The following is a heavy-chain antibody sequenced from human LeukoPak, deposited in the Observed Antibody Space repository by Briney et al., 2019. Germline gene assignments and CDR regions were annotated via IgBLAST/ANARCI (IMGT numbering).Heavy chain of an antibody. CDR1: GFTFSSYG. V-gene: IGHV3-30*18. CDR3: AKDRGQQWLVSRYFDF. Sequence: GGSLRLSCAASGFTFSSYGMHWVRQAPGKGLEWAAVISYDGSNNYYADSVKGRFTISRDNSKNTLYLQMNSLRVEDTAEYYCAKDRGQQWLVSRYFDFWGQGALVTVSS. J-gene: IGHJ4*02. D-gene: IGHD6-19*01. CDR2: ISYDGSNN.